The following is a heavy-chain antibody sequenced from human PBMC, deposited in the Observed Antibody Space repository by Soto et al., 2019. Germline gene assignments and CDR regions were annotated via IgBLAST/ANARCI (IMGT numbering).Heavy chain of an antibody. CDR1: GGTFSSYA. D-gene: IGHD2-2*01. V-gene: IGHV1-69*13. CDR3: ARGLVPADIYQYRVYYGMDV. CDR2: IIPIFGTA. Sequence: ASVKVSCKASGGTFSSYAISWVRQAPGQGLEWMGGIIPIFGTANYAQKFQGRVTITADESTSTAYMELSSLRSEDTAVYYCARGLVPADIYQYRVYYGMDVWGQGTTVTVSS. J-gene: IGHJ6*02.